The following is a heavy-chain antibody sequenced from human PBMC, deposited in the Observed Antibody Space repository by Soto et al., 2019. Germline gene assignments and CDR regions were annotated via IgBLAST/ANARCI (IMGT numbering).Heavy chain of an antibody. CDR3: ARLVVVAPVHNV. V-gene: IGHV4-39*02. Sequence: PSETLSLTCSVSGGSIAYNSYYWGWIRQPPGKGLEWVGGIFYTGTTYYSPSLKDRVSISVDTSKNSFSLNLTSVTAADTAVYFCARLVVVAPVHNVWGQGALVTVSS. D-gene: IGHD2-21*01. J-gene: IGHJ4*02. CDR1: GGSIAYNSYY. CDR2: IFYTGTT.